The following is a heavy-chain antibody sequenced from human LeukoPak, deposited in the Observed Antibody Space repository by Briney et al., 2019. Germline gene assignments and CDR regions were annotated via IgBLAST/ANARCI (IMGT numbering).Heavy chain of an antibody. CDR1: GFTFSSYG. CDR2: TSYDGSNK. Sequence: GGSLRLSCAASGFTFSSYGMHWVRQAPGKGLEWVAVTSYDGSNKYYADSVKDRFTISRDNSKNTLYLQMNSLRAEDTAVYYCAKEVEMATIVDYWGQGTLVTVSS. J-gene: IGHJ4*02. D-gene: IGHD5-24*01. CDR3: AKEVEMATIVDY. V-gene: IGHV3-30*18.